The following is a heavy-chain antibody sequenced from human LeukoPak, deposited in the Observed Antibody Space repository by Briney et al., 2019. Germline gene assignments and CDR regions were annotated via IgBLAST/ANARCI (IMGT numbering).Heavy chain of an antibody. CDR1: GISFSAYW. CDR2: IKQDGNEK. V-gene: IGHV3-7*01. Sequence: GGSLRLSCAASGISFSAYWMSWVRQVPGKGLEWMANIKQDGNEKNYGDSVKGRFTISRDNAKKLLYLQMNSLRAEDTAVYYCARDLVGGSDIFYYGMDVWGQGTTVTVSS. D-gene: IGHD3-9*01. CDR3: ARDLVGGSDIFYYGMDV. J-gene: IGHJ6*02.